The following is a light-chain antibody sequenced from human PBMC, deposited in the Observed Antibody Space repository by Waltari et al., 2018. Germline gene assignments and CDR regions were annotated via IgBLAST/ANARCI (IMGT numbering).Light chain of an antibody. J-gene: IGLJ2*01. CDR3: QTWGTGIRV. V-gene: IGLV4-69*01. Sequence: QVMVTQSPSASASLGASVKPTCPLITGHSSYAIAWHPQQQEKGPRFLMNLDSDGSHTKGDGIPDRFSGSSSGAERYLTISSLQSEDEADYYCQTWGTGIRVFGGGTKLTVL. CDR2: LDSDGSH. CDR1: TGHSSYA.